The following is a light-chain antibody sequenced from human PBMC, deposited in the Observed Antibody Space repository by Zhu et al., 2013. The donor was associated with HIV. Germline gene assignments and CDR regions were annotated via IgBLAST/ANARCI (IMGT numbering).Light chain of an antibody. Sequence: DIQMTQSPSSLSPSVGDRVTITCRASQSISNSLNWYQHKPGKAPKLLIYAASSLQSGVPSRFSGGGSGTDFTLTISSLQPEDFATFYCQQSYSTPPTFGQGTKVEI. J-gene: IGKJ1*01. V-gene: IGKV1-39*01. CDR3: QQSYSTPPT. CDR1: QSISNS. CDR2: AAS.